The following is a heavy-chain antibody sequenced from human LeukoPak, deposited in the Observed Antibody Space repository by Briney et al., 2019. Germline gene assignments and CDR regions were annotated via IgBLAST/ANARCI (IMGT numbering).Heavy chain of an antibody. Sequence: GGSLRLSCAASGFPFSSYAMSWVRQAPGKGLEWVSLVSDSGAGTYYADSVKGRFTISRDNSKNTLHLQMNSLRTEDTAVYYCAKGGYNYGYSFDSWGQGTLVTVSS. CDR2: VSDSGAGT. D-gene: IGHD5-18*01. V-gene: IGHV3-23*01. CDR3: AKGGYNYGYSFDS. J-gene: IGHJ4*02. CDR1: GFPFSSYA.